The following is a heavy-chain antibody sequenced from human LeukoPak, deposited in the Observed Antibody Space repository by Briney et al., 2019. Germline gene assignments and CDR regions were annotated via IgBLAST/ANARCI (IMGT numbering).Heavy chain of an antibody. Sequence: PGGSLRLSCAASGFTFSSYAMTWVRQAPGKGLEWVSALTGGGTYTFYADSVKGRFTLSRDNSKNTLYLQMNNLRVEDTAVYYCAKGTGYSSSSCMDVWGRGTTVTVSS. D-gene: IGHD6-13*01. J-gene: IGHJ6*02. CDR3: AKGTGYSSSSCMDV. CDR2: LTGGGTYT. V-gene: IGHV3-23*01. CDR1: GFTFSSYA.